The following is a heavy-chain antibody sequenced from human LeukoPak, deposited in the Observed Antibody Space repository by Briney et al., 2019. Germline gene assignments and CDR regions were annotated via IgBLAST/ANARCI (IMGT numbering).Heavy chain of an antibody. D-gene: IGHD5-18*01. Sequence: PGGSLRLSCAASGFTFSSDAMSWVRQAPGKGLEWVSAISGSGGSTYYADSVKGRFTISRDNSKNTLYLQMNSLRAEDTAVYYCAKDLYSYGLAPNLIDYWGQGTLVTVSS. J-gene: IGHJ4*02. CDR2: ISGSGGST. CDR1: GFTFSSDA. V-gene: IGHV3-23*01. CDR3: AKDLYSYGLAPNLIDY.